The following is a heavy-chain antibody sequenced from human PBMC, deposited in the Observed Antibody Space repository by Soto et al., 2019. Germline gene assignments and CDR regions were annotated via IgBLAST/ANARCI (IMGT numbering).Heavy chain of an antibody. Sequence: SQTLSLTCAISGDSVSSNSAAWNWIRQSPSRGLEWLGRTYYRSKWYNDYAETVKSRITINTDTSKNQSSLQLNTVTPEDTAVYYCARVPSSGYYYEYDFDFWGQGTLVTVSS. CDR1: GDSVSSNSAA. CDR3: ARVPSSGYYYEYDFDF. D-gene: IGHD3-22*01. CDR2: TYYRSKWYN. V-gene: IGHV6-1*01. J-gene: IGHJ4*02.